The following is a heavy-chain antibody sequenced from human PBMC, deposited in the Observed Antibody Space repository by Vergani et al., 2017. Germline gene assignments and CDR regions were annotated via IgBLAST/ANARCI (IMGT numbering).Heavy chain of an antibody. CDR1: ESSFISNE. D-gene: IGHD2-21*01. J-gene: IGHJ4*02. CDR3: TRHGPCGDGACLHFDH. CDR2: INPIDSKI. V-gene: IGHV5-51*01. Sequence: EVHLVLSGAEVKTPGVSLTIFCKYCESSFISNEIAWVRQMSGKALLCMGNINPIDSKIAYRPSFQGQAIMSLDKSITTAYLQWRSLKASDTAIDYCTRHGPCGDGACLHFDHWGQGTQVTVSS.